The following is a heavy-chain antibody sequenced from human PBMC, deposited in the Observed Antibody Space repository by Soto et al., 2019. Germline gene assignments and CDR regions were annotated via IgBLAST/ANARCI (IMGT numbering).Heavy chain of an antibody. J-gene: IGHJ3*02. CDR3: AKDRIRWAFDI. D-gene: IGHD6-13*01. V-gene: IGHV3-23*01. CDR1: GFTLTAYG. CDR2: ITSSGGDT. Sequence: EVHLLESGGGLVQPGGSLRLSCAASGFTLTAYGISWVRQAPGKGLEWVSTITSSGGDTYYADSVKGRFTISRDNSKNTLYLQMNSLGAEDTAVYYCAKDRIRWAFDIWGQGTMVTVSS.